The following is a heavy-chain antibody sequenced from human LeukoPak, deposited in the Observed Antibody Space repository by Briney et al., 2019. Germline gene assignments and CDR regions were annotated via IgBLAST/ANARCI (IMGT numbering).Heavy chain of an antibody. Sequence: ASVKVSCKASGYTFTGYYMHWVRQAPGQGLEWMGIINPSGGSTSYAQKFQGRVTMTRDTSTSTVYMELSSLRSEDTAVYYCASGSGSYSDPYYYYYMDVWGKGTTLTVSS. D-gene: IGHD3-10*01. V-gene: IGHV1-46*03. CDR3: ASGSGSYSDPYYYYYMDV. CDR1: GYTFTGYY. J-gene: IGHJ6*03. CDR2: INPSGGST.